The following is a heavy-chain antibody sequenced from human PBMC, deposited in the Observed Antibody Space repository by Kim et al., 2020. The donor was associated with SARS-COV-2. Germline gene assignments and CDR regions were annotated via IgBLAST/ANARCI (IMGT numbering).Heavy chain of an antibody. V-gene: IGHV3-23*01. CDR2: ISGSGGST. D-gene: IGHD3-22*01. CDR1: GFTFSSYA. CDR3: AKDLFHDSSGYYWGDY. J-gene: IGHJ4*02. Sequence: GSLRLSCAASGFTFSSYAMSWVRQAPGKGLEWVSAISGSGGSTYYADSVKGRFTISRDNSKNTLYLQMNSLRAEDTAVYYCAKDLFHDSSGYYWGDYWGQGTLVTVSS.